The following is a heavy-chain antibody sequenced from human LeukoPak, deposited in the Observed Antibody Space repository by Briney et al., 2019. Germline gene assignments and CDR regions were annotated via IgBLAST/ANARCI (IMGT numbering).Heavy chain of an antibody. CDR2: ISSSSSYI. J-gene: IGHJ4*02. D-gene: IGHD3-3*01. V-gene: IGHV3-21*01. CDR3: ARVATFGVVIGFDY. CDR1: GFTFSSYS. Sequence: PGGSLRLSCAASGFTFSSYSMNWVRQAPGKGLEWVSSISSSSSYIYYADSVKGRFTISRDKAKNSLYLQMNSLRAEDTAVYYCARVATFGVVIGFDYWGQGTLVTVSS.